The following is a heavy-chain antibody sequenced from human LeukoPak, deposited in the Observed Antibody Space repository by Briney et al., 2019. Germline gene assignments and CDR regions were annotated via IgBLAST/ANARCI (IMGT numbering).Heavy chain of an antibody. CDR1: GFTFSAYA. Sequence: GGSLRLSCAASGFTFSAYAITWVCQAPGKGLEWVSAIRGNSERTYYADSVRGRFTISRDNSKDTVYLQISSLRVEDTAVYYCAREQSGTRGWYTVDYWGQGTLVAVSS. CDR3: AREQSGTRGWYTVDY. J-gene: IGHJ4*02. CDR2: IRGNSERT. V-gene: IGHV3-23*01. D-gene: IGHD6-19*01.